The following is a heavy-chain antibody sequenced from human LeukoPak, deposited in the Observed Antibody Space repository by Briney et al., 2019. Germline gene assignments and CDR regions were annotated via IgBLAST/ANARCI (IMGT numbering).Heavy chain of an antibody. V-gene: IGHV4-34*01. CDR3: ARVRVLGVVIYYYGMDV. CDR1: GGSFSGYY. J-gene: IGHJ6*02. Sequence: SETLSLTCAVYGGSFSGYYWSWIRQPPGKGLEWIGEINHSGSTNYNPSLKSRVTISVDTSKNQFSLKLSSVTAADTAVYYCARVRVLGVVIYYYGMDVWGQGTTVTVSS. CDR2: INHSGST. D-gene: IGHD3-3*01.